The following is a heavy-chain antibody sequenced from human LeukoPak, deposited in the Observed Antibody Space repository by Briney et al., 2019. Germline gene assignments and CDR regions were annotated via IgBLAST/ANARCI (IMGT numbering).Heavy chain of an antibody. CDR1: GFTFSSYA. CDR2: IAYDGKTM. CDR3: ARARNNYDSSGFSALDY. D-gene: IGHD3-22*01. Sequence: GGSLRLSCAASGFTFSSYAMHWVRQAPGKELEWVAVIAYDGKTMYYADSVKGRFTVSRDNSKNTLYLHMNSLRAEDTAVYYCARARNNYDSSGFSALDYWGQGTLVTVSS. V-gene: IGHV3-30*04. J-gene: IGHJ4*02.